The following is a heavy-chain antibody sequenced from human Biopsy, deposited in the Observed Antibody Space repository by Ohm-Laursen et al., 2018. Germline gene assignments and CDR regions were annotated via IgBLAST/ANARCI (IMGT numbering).Heavy chain of an antibody. CDR2: IWSDGNNK. V-gene: IGHV3-33*01. D-gene: IGHD3-22*01. J-gene: IGHJ4*02. CDR3: ARDAEEFDSSGPRFDY. CDR1: GFTFSRHG. Sequence: SLRLSCAASGFTFSRHGMHWVRQAPGKGLEWVAVIWSDGNNKYYADSVKGRFTISRDTSRNTLYMQMNSLRVEDTALYYCARDAEEFDSSGPRFDYWGQGTLVTISS.